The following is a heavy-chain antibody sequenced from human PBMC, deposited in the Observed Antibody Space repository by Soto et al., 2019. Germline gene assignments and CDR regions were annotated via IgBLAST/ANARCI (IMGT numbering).Heavy chain of an antibody. D-gene: IGHD1-26*01. Sequence: ASVKVSCKASGYTFTSYAMHWVRQAPGQRLEWMGWINAGNGNTKYSQKFQGRVTITRDTSASTAYMELRSLRSDDTAVYYCARDLAWSYPNYYYYYGMDVWGQGTTVTVSS. V-gene: IGHV1-3*01. CDR2: INAGNGNT. J-gene: IGHJ6*02. CDR1: GYTFTSYA. CDR3: ARDLAWSYPNYYYYYGMDV.